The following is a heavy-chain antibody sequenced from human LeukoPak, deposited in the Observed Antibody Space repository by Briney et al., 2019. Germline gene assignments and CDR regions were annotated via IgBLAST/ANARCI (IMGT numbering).Heavy chain of an antibody. D-gene: IGHD6-19*01. V-gene: IGHV3-23*01. CDR2: ISESGDNT. Sequence: PGGSLRLSCAASGLTFRNYAMSWVRQAPGKGLEWVSTISESGDNTFYAVSVKGRFTISSDNSKNTLYLQMNSLRAEDTAIYYCAQHLSSAVTGSFNIWGQGTMVTVSS. CDR1: GLTFRNYA. J-gene: IGHJ3*02. CDR3: AQHLSSAVTGSFNI.